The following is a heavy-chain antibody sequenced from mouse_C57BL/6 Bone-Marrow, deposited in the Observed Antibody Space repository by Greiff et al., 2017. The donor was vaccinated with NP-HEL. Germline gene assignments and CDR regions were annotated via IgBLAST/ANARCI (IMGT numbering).Heavy chain of an antibody. V-gene: IGHV14-4*01. D-gene: IGHD1-1*01. Sequence: EVQVVESGAELVRPGASVKLSCTASGFNIKDDYMHWVKQRPEQGLEWIGWIDPENGDTEYASKFQGKATITADTSSNTAYLQLSSLTSEDTAVYYCTTVKFYYYGSGDYWGQGTTLTVSS. CDR1: GFNIKDDY. J-gene: IGHJ2*01. CDR3: TTVKFYYYGSGDY. CDR2: IDPENGDT.